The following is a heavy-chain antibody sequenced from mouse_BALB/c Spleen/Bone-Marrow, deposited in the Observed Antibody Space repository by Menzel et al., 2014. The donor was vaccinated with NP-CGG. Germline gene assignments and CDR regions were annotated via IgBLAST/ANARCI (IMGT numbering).Heavy chain of an antibody. Sequence: VQLKESGPELVKPGASVKISCKTSGYTLTEYTMHWVKQSHGKSLEWIGGINPNNGGTSYNQKFKGKATLTVDKSSSTAYMELRSLTSEDSAVYYCAREAYYYGSSPGWFAYWGQGTLVTVSA. V-gene: IGHV1-18*01. D-gene: IGHD1-1*01. CDR2: INPNNGGT. CDR3: AREAYYYGSSPGWFAY. J-gene: IGHJ3*01. CDR1: GYTLTEYT.